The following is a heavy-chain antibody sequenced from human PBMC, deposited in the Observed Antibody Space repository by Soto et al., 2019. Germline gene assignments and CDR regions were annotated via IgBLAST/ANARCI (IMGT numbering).Heavy chain of an antibody. J-gene: IGHJ4*01. CDR3: TSGFGLFNY. CDR2: IDGSGTTK. D-gene: IGHD3-10*01. V-gene: IGHV3-48*03. Sequence: EVQLLESGGGLVQPGGSLRLSCGVSGFTFNDFEMNWVRQAPGKGLEWLAYIDGSGTTKKYADSVRGRLTISRDNPNNSLFLQMSSLSAADTPICYCTSGFGLFNYWSHGTLVCVTS. CDR1: GFTFNDFE.